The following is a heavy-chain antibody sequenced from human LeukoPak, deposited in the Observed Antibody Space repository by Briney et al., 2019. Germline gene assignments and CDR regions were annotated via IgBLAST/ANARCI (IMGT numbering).Heavy chain of an antibody. J-gene: IGHJ4*02. CDR3: ATAPGAGPLQY. V-gene: IGHV1-69*06. CDR2: IIPIFGTA. Sequence: ASVKVSCKASGGTFSSYAISWVRQAPGQGLEWMGGIIPIFGTANYAQKFQGRVTMTEDTSTDTAYMELSSLRSEDTAVYYCATAPGAGPLQYWGQGTLVTVSS. CDR1: GGTFSSYA. D-gene: IGHD1-14*01.